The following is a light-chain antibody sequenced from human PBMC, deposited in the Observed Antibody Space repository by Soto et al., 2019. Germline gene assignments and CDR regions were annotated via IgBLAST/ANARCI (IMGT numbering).Light chain of an antibody. J-gene: IGKJ3*01. V-gene: IGKV3-11*01. CDR1: QSVSSY. CDR3: QQPSNWPQRIT. CDR2: DAS. Sequence: EIVLTQSPATLSLSPGERATLSCRASQSVSSYLAWYQQKPGQAPRLLIYDASNRATGIPARFSGSGSGTDFTLTFSSLEPEDFAVYYCQQPSNWPQRITFGPGTKVDIK.